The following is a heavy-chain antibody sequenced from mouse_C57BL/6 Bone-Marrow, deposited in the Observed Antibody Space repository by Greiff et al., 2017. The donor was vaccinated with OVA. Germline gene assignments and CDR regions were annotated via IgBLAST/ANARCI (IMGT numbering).Heavy chain of an antibody. CDR2: IINGGGST. CDR3: ARRGYDYDGAWFAY. Sequence: EVQGVESGGGLVQPGGSLKLSCAASGFTFSDYYMYWVRQTPEKRLEWVAYIINGGGSTYYPDTVKGRFTISRDNAKNTLYLQMSRLKSEDTAMYYCARRGYDYDGAWFAYWGQGTLVTVSA. J-gene: IGHJ3*01. D-gene: IGHD2-4*01. V-gene: IGHV5-12*01. CDR1: GFTFSDYY.